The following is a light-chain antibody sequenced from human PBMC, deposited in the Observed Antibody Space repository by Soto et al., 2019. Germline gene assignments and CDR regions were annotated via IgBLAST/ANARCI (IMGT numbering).Light chain of an antibody. CDR3: SSYAGSNNPWV. CDR1: SSDVGGYNY. Sequence: QSALTQPPSASGSPGQSVTISCTGTSSDVGGYNYVSWYQQHPGKAPKLMIYEVSKRPSGVPDRFSGSKSGNTASLTVSGLQAEDAADDYCSSYAGSNNPWVFGGGTNLTVL. CDR2: EVS. V-gene: IGLV2-8*01. J-gene: IGLJ3*02.